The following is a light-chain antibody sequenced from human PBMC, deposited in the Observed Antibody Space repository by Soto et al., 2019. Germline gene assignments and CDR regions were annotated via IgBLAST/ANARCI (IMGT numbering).Light chain of an antibody. Sequence: EMVLTQSPGTLSLSPGEDATLSCRASQSVSNNYLAWYQQKPGQAPRLLIYGASTRATGIPARFSGSGSGTDFTLTISRLEPEDFAVYYCQQYGSSTATFGQGTKVDIK. CDR3: QQYGSSTAT. V-gene: IGKV3-20*01. CDR1: QSVSNNY. J-gene: IGKJ1*01. CDR2: GAS.